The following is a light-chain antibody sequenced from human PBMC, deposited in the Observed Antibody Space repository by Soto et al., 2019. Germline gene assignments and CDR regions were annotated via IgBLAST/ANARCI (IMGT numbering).Light chain of an antibody. Sequence: EVVMTQSPATLSVSPGEGASLSCRASQSISSNLAWYQHKPGQAPRLLIYGASTRATGIPARFSGTGSGTEFTLTISSLPSEDFAIYYCQQYNNWPPLTFGGGTKVEIK. CDR1: QSISSN. V-gene: IGKV3-15*01. J-gene: IGKJ4*01. CDR2: GAS. CDR3: QQYNNWPPLT.